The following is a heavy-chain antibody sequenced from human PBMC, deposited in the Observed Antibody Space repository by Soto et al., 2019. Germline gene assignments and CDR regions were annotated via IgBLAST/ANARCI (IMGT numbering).Heavy chain of an antibody. CDR2: ISVSSTYA. J-gene: IGHJ4*02. CDR3: ARGVPYYSSEKPANFDY. V-gene: IGHV3-11*03. D-gene: IGHD3-10*01. Sequence: QVQLLESGGGLVKPGGSLRLSCAASGFTFSDYYMSWIRQAPGKGLECVAYISVSSTYANYVDSVEGRFTISRDNAKNSLFLQMHSLRAEDTAVYYCARGVPYYSSEKPANFDYWGQGALVTVSS. CDR1: GFTFSDYY.